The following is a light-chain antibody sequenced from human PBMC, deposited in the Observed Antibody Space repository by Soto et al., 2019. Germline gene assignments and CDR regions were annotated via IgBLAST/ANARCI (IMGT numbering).Light chain of an antibody. J-gene: IGKJ2*01. CDR1: QSISSW. Sequence: DIQMTQSPSTLSASVGDRVTITCRASQSISSWLAWYQQKPGKAPKLLIYDASSLESGVPSRFSGSGSGTKCTLTISSLQPDDFATYYCQQYNSYSYTFGQGTKVDIK. CDR3: QQYNSYSYT. CDR2: DAS. V-gene: IGKV1-5*01.